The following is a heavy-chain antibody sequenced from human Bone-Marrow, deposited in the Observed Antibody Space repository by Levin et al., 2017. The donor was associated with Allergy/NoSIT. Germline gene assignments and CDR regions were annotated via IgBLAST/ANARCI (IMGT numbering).Heavy chain of an antibody. CDR3: ARGMAAAGKFDY. CDR2: MHFRGSP. CDR1: GDSISSDDYY. V-gene: IGHV4-30-4*01. J-gene: IGHJ4*02. Sequence: SCNVSGDSISSDDYYWSWIRQAPGKGLEWIGYMHFRGSPYFPPSLRSRGAMSVDTSKNQFSLKLTSVTAADTAVYYCARGMAAAGKFDYWGQGTLVTVAS. D-gene: IGHD6-13*01.